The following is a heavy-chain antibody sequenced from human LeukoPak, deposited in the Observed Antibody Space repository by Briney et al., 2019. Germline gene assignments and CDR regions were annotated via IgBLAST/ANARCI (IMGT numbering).Heavy chain of an antibody. CDR3: ARELVGGWNERETYYYYGMDV. Sequence: SQTLSLTCAISGDSVSSKSAAWNWIRQSPSRGLEWLGRTYYRSKWFNDYAVSVKSRITVNPDTSKNQFSLKLSSVTAADTAVYYCARELVGGWNERETYYYYGMDVWGQGTTVTVSS. J-gene: IGHJ6*02. V-gene: IGHV6-1*01. D-gene: IGHD1-1*01. CDR1: GDSVSSKSAA. CDR2: TYYRSKWFN.